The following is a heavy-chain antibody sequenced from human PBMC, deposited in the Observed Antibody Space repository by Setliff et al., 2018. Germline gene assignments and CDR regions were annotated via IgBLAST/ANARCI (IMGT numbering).Heavy chain of an antibody. V-gene: IGHV1-69*05. CDR1: GDSFSNYA. J-gene: IGHJ6*03. D-gene: IGHD6-6*01. CDR2: INPIFGTA. Sequence: ASVKVSCKASGDSFSNYAISWVRQAPEQGLEWMGGINPIFGTANYAQKFQGRLTVTTDESTNTAYMELSSLSSEDTAVYYCARVFGSSSSPYNYYYYMDVWGKGATVTVSS. CDR3: ARVFGSSSSPYNYYYYMDV.